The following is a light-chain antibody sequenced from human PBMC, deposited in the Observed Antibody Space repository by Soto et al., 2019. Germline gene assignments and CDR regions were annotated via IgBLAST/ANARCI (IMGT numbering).Light chain of an antibody. V-gene: IGLV2-14*01. CDR3: SSYTSSSSLYV. CDR2: EVS. CDR1: SSDVGDYNF. J-gene: IGLJ1*01. Sequence: QSALTQPASVSGSPGQTITISCTATSSDVGDYNFVSWYQQHPGKAPKLMIFEVSNRPSGVSNRFSGSKSGNTASLIISGRQAEDEADYYCSSYTSSSSLYVFGTGTKLTVL.